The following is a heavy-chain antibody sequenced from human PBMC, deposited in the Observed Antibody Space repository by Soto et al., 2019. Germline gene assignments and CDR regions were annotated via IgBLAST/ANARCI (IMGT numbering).Heavy chain of an antibody. CDR1: VFTFSTYW. J-gene: IGHJ3*02. CDR2: INGDGSYT. V-gene: IGHV3-74*01. CDR3: PRTLHGLDI. Sequence: EVQLVESGGGLVQPWGSLRLSCAASVFTFSTYWMHWVRQDPEKGLLWVSHINGDGSYTDFADSVKGRFTISRDNAKTAVYLQLQSLQVEDKDVYFCPRTLHGLDIWGRGTMVTVSS. D-gene: IGHD2-21*01.